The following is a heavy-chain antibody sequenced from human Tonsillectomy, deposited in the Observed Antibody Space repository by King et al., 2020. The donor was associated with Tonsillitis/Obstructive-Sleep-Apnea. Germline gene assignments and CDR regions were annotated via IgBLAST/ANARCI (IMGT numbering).Heavy chain of an antibody. J-gene: IGHJ4*02. CDR3: ARDSMSHYYDSSAYYTFDY. Sequence: QMQLVQSGAEVKKPGASVKVSCKASGYTFTNYGISWVRQAPGQGLEWMGWISAYNGNTNSAQKLQGRVTMTTDTFTSTAFMELRSLRSDDTAVYYCARDSMSHYYDSSAYYTFDYWGQGTLVTVSS. CDR2: ISAYNGNT. D-gene: IGHD3-22*01. CDR1: GYTFTNYG. V-gene: IGHV1-18*01.